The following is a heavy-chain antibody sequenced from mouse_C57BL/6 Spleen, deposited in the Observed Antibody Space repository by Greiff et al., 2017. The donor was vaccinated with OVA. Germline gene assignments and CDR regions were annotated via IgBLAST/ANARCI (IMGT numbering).Heavy chain of an antibody. CDR3: TRDVRYYAMDY. CDR2: IDPETGGT. D-gene: IGHD1-1*01. J-gene: IGHJ4*01. CDR1: GYTFTDYE. Sequence: VKLMESGAELVRPGASVTLSCKASGYTFTDYEMHWVKQTPVHGLEWIGAIDPETGGTAYNQKFKGKAILTADKSSSTAYMELRSLTSEDSAVYYCTRDVRYYAMDYWGQGTSVTVSS. V-gene: IGHV1-15*01.